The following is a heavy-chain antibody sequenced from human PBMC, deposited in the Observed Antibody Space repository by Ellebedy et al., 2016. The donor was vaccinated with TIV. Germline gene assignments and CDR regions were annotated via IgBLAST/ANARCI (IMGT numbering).Heavy chain of an antibody. D-gene: IGHD6-13*01. CDR1: RFTFSSYS. CDR2: ISSSSSHI. J-gene: IGHJ3*02. V-gene: IGHV3-21*01. CDR3: ARPRQGSNTPVDAFDI. Sequence: PGGSLRLSCAASRFTFSSYSMNWVRQAPGKGLEWVSSISSSSSHIYYADSVKGRFTISRDNAKTSLYLQMNSLRAEDTAMYYCARPRQGSNTPVDAFDIWGQGTMVTVSS.